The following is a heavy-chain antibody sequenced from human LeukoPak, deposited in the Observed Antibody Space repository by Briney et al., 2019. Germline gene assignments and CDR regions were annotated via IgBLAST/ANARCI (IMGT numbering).Heavy chain of an antibody. CDR2: IYYSGST. CDR1: GGSISSSSYY. D-gene: IGHD6-19*01. Sequence: PSETLSLTCTVSGGSISSSSYYWGWIRQPPGKGLDWIGSIYYSGSTYYNPSLKSRGTISVDTSKNQFSLKLSSVTAADTAVYYCANAPAKSGWYYLFDYWGQGTLVTVSS. CDR3: ANAPAKSGWYYLFDY. J-gene: IGHJ4*02. V-gene: IGHV4-39*01.